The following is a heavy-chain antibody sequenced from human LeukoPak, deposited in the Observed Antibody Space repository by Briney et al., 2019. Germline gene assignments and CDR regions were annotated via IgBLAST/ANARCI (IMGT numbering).Heavy chain of an antibody. J-gene: IGHJ4*02. D-gene: IGHD4-17*01. V-gene: IGHV4-39*07. Sequence: PSETLSLTCTVSGGSISSSSYYWGWIRQPPGKGLEWIGSIYYSGSTYYNPSLKSRVTISVDTSKNQFSLKLSSVTAADTAVYYCARRSPYGDYAYWGQGTLVTVSS. CDR1: GGSISSSSYY. CDR3: ARRSPYGDYAY. CDR2: IYYSGST.